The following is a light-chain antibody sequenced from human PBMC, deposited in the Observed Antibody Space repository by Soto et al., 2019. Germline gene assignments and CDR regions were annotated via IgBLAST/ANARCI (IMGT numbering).Light chain of an antibody. Sequence: QSALTQPASVSGSPGQSITISCSGTSRDVGRYDYVSWYQQHPGKAPRLIIYEVSNRPSGISNRFSGSKSGNTATLTISGLQAEDEAEYFCSSYAGSSNVFGTGTKLTV. V-gene: IGLV2-14*01. CDR3: SSYAGSSNV. J-gene: IGLJ1*01. CDR2: EVS. CDR1: SRDVGRYDY.